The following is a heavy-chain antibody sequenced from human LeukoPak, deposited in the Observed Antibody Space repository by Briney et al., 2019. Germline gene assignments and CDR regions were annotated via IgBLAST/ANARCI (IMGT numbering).Heavy chain of an antibody. CDR1: GFTLSSYS. CDR3: ARASSKQLAGYLPDGFDI. CDR2: ISSSSSYI. Sequence: GGSLRLSCAASGFTLSSYSMNWVRPAPGKGLEWVSSISSSSSYIYYADSVKGRFTISRDNAKNSLYLQMNSLRADDAAVYYCARASSKQLAGYLPDGFDIWGQGTMVTVSS. V-gene: IGHV3-21*01. J-gene: IGHJ3*02. D-gene: IGHD3-9*01.